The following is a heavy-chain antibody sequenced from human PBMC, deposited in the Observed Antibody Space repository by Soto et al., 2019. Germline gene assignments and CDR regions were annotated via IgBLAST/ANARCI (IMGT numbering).Heavy chain of an antibody. Sequence: EVQLVESGGGLVQPGRSLRLSCAASGFTFDDYAMHWVRQAPGKGLEWVSGISWNSGSIGYADSVKGRFTISRDNAKNALYLQINSLRAEDTALYYCEKLESTDGDSSYWGQGTLVTVSS. V-gene: IGHV3-9*01. D-gene: IGHD4-17*01. CDR2: ISWNSGSI. J-gene: IGHJ4*02. CDR3: EKLESTDGDSSY. CDR1: GFTFDDYA.